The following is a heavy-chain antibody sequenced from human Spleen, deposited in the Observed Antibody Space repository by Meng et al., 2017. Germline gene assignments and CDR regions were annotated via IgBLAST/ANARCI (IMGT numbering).Heavy chain of an antibody. V-gene: IGHV3-21*01. CDR1: GFTVSSNY. CDR3: ARDYYYQYGMDV. J-gene: IGHJ6*02. Sequence: GESLKISCAASGFTVSSNYMSWVRQAPGKGLEWVSSISSSSSYIHYADSVKGRFAISRDNAKNSLYLEMNSLRAEDTAVYYCARDYYYQYGMDVWGPGTTVTVSS. CDR2: ISSSSSYI.